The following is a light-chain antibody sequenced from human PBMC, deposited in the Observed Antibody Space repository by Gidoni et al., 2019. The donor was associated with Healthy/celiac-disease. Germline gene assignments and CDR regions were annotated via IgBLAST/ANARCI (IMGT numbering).Light chain of an antibody. CDR1: QSLLHSNGYNY. CDR3: MQALQTPI. CDR2: LGS. Sequence: DIVMTQSPLSLPVTPGEPASISCRSSQSLLHSNGYNYLDWYLQKPGQSPQLLIYLGSNRASGVPDRFSGSGSGTDFTLKISRVEAEDVGVYYCMQALQTPIFXQGTKLEIK. V-gene: IGKV2-28*01. J-gene: IGKJ2*01.